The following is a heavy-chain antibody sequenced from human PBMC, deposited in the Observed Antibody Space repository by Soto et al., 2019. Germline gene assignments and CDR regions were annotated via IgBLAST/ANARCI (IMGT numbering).Heavy chain of an antibody. Sequence: GGSLRLSCAASGFTFSSYAMTWVRQAPGKALEWVSTISASDDSTYYADSVKGRFTISRDNSKNRLYLQMHSLRAEDTAVYYCAKDRARRFLEWLPDYWGQGTLVTVSS. V-gene: IGHV3-23*01. CDR3: AKDRARRFLEWLPDY. D-gene: IGHD3-3*01. CDR2: ISASDDST. J-gene: IGHJ4*02. CDR1: GFTFSSYA.